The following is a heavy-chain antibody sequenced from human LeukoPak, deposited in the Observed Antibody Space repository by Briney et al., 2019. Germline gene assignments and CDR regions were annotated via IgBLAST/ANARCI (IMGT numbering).Heavy chain of an antibody. Sequence: SETLSLTCTVSGGSISSSSYYWGWIRQPPGKGLEWIGSIYYSGSTYYNPSLKSRVTVSVDTSKNQFSLKLTSVTAADTAVYYCARARGTVAIDYWGQGTLVTVSS. CDR1: GGSISSSSYY. CDR2: IYYSGST. D-gene: IGHD5-12*01. J-gene: IGHJ4*02. CDR3: ARARGTVAIDY. V-gene: IGHV4-39*07.